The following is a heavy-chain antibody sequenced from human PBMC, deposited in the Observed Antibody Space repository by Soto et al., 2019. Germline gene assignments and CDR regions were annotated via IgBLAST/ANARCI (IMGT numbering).Heavy chain of an antibody. Sequence: QVQLVQSGAEVKKPGASVKVSCKASGYTFTSYDISWVRQAPGQGLEWMGWISAYNGNTNYAQKLQGRVTMTTDTSTRTAYRVRRILGSDDTAVYYCARKMPGRYPLKGFDPWGQGTLVTVSS. CDR2: ISAYNGNT. V-gene: IGHV1-18*01. D-gene: IGHD6-19*01. CDR1: GYTFTSYD. J-gene: IGHJ5*02. CDR3: ARKMPGRYPLKGFDP.